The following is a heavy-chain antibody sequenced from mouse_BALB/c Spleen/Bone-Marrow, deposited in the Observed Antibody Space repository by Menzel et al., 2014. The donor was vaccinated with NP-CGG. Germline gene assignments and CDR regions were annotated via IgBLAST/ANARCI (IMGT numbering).Heavy chain of an antibody. CDR3: AGYDEAWFAY. D-gene: IGHD2-14*01. J-gene: IGHJ3*01. CDR1: GYSITSGYY. V-gene: IGHV3-6*02. Sequence: ESGPGLVKPSQSLSLTCSVTGYSITSGYYCNWIRQFPGNKLEWMGYISYDGSNNYNPSLKNRISITRDTSKNQFFLQLNSVTAEDTATYYCAGYDEAWFAYWGQGTLVTVSA. CDR2: ISYDGSN.